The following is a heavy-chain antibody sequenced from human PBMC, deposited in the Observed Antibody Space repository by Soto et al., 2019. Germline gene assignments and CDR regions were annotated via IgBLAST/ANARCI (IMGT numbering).Heavy chain of an antibody. J-gene: IGHJ6*02. CDR2: IYPGDSDT. Sequence: EVQLVQSGAEVKKPGESLKISCKGSGYSFTSYWIGWVRQMPGKGLEWMGIIYPGDSDTRYSPSFQGQVTISADKSISTAYLQWSSLKASDTALYYCATTSAAGKYYTGMDVWGQWTTVTVSS. V-gene: IGHV5-51*01. CDR1: GYSFTSYW. D-gene: IGHD6-13*01. CDR3: ATTSAAGKYYTGMDV.